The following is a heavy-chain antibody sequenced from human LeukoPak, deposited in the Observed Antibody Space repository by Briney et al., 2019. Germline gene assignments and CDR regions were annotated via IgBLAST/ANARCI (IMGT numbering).Heavy chain of an antibody. CDR2: INHSGST. Sequence: SETLSLTCAVYGGSFSGYYWSRIRQPPGKGLEWIGEINHSGSTNYNPSLKSRVTISVDTSKIQFSLKLSSVTAADTAVYYCARYHILTGYSYWGQGTLVTVSS. D-gene: IGHD3-9*01. CDR1: GGSFSGYY. CDR3: ARYHILTGYSY. V-gene: IGHV4-34*01. J-gene: IGHJ4*02.